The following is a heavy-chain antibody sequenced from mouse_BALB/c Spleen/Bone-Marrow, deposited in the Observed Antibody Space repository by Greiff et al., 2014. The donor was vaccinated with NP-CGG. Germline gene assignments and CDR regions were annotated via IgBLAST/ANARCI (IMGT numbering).Heavy chain of an antibody. Sequence: EVKLVESRGGLVQPGGSRKLSCAASGFTFSSFGMHWVRQAPEKGLEWVAYISSGSSTIYYADTVKGRFTISRDNPKNTLFLQMTSLRSEDTAMYYCARLRRYYGYFDYWGQGTTLTVSS. CDR3: ARLRRYYGYFDY. CDR2: ISSGSSTI. CDR1: GFTFSSFG. V-gene: IGHV5-17*02. D-gene: IGHD1-1*01. J-gene: IGHJ2*01.